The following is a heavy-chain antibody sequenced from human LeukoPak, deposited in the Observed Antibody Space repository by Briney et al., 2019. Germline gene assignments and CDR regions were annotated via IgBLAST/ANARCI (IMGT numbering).Heavy chain of an antibody. Sequence: GALKISSQGSGYRFTSYWIVWVRRKPGKGLEWMGIIYPGDSDTRYSPSFQGQVTISADKSISTSYLLWMSLKASDTPMYYCARQRAAGPLVLWGQGTLVTVSS. J-gene: IGHJ4*02. CDR3: ARQRAAGPLVL. V-gene: IGHV5-51*01. CDR1: GYRFTSYW. D-gene: IGHD2-15*01. CDR2: IYPGDSDT.